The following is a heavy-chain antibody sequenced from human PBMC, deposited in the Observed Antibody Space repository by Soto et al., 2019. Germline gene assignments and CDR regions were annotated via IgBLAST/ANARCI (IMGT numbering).Heavy chain of an antibody. V-gene: IGHV4-31*03. CDR2: VYSSGRT. D-gene: IGHD5-12*01. J-gene: IGHJ3*02. CDR3: ARDHHGFNKGFDI. Sequence: QLQLQESGPGLVRPSQTLSLTCSVSGGSITSGGYYWGWIRQLPGKGLEWVAYVYSSGRTYYNPSLESRLSISLDTSKNQFSLILRSVTVADTAISYCARDHHGFNKGFDIWGQGAMVTVSS. CDR1: GGSITSGGYY.